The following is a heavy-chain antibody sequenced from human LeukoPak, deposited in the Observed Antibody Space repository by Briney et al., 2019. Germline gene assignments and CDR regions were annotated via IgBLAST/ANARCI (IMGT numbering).Heavy chain of an antibody. V-gene: IGHV4-34*01. Sequence: PSETLSLTCAVYGGSFSGYYWNWIRQPPGKGLEWIGEINHSGRTNYNPSLKSRVTISVDTSKKQFSLKLSSVTAADTAVYYCARDSLYGSGSYHAYWGQGTLVTVSS. CDR1: GGSFSGYY. CDR3: ARDSLYGSGSYHAY. D-gene: IGHD3-10*01. J-gene: IGHJ4*02. CDR2: INHSGRT.